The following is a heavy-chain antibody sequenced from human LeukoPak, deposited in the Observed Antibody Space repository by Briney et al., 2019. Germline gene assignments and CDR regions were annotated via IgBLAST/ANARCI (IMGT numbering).Heavy chain of an antibody. CDR1: GFIFSNYG. CDR2: VGIDGKVK. J-gene: IGHJ5*02. Sequence: PGGSLRLSCAASGFIFSNYGMHWVRQAPGKGLEWVALVGIDGKVKYYADSVKGRFTVSRDNSENTLFLRMNSLRGEDTAVYYCARDPLSPEPWGQGTLVTVSS. V-gene: IGHV3-30*02. CDR3: ARDPLSPEP.